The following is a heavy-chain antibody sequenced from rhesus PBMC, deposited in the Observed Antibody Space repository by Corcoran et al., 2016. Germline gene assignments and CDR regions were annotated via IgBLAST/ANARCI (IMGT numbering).Heavy chain of an antibody. J-gene: IGHJ4*01. CDR2: INSAGSST. Sequence: EVQLVESGGGLAKPGGSLRLSCAASGFTFSSYWMHWVRQAPGKGLGWISAINSAGSSTYYADSVKGRFTIYRENAKKTLYLQMNSLRAEDTAVYYCARGRSSWSDFDYWGQGVLVTVSS. CDR3: ARGRSSWSDFDY. CDR1: GFTFSSYW. D-gene: IGHD6-13*01. V-gene: IGHV3-14*01.